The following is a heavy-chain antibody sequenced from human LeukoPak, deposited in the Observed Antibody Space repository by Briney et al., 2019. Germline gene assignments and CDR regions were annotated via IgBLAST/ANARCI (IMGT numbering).Heavy chain of an antibody. Sequence: PGGSLRLSCAASGFTFSSYAMSWVRQAPGKGLVWVSRINSDGSSTSYADSVKGRFTISRDNSKNTLYLQMNTLRVEDTAVYYCANRPHNDFWSGYLPLFDSWGQGTLVTVSS. CDR2: INSDGSST. CDR1: GFTFSSYA. J-gene: IGHJ4*02. V-gene: IGHV3-23*01. D-gene: IGHD3-3*01. CDR3: ANRPHNDFWSGYLPLFDS.